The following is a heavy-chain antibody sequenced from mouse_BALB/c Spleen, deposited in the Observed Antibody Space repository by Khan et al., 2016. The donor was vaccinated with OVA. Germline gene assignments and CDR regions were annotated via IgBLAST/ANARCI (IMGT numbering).Heavy chain of an antibody. J-gene: IGHJ4*01. CDR1: GFSLTSYG. D-gene: IGHD2-1*01. Sequence: QVQLKESGPGLVQPSQSLSITCTVSGFSLTSYGVPWVRQSPGKGLEWLGVLWSGGSTDYNSAFISRLTISKDNSKSQVFFKMNSLQANDTAIYYCARTYFSYGNYGDYYTMDYWGQGTSVTVSS. CDR2: LWSGGST. CDR3: ARTYFSYGNYGDYYTMDY. V-gene: IGHV2-2*02.